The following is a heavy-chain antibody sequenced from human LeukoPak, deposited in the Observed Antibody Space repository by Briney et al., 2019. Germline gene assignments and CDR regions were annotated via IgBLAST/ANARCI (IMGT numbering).Heavy chain of an antibody. V-gene: IGHV3-23*01. J-gene: IGHJ5*02. CDR2: ISCSGDNT. D-gene: IGHD3-22*01. Sequence: PGGSLRLSCAASGFTFSTYAMTWVRQAPGKGLEWVASISCSGDNTYYADSVKGRFTVSRDNSKNTVYLQLNSLRAEDTALYYCAKEIRDRSGYYGWLDPWGQGTLVTVSS. CDR1: GFTFSTYA. CDR3: AKEIRDRSGYYGWLDP.